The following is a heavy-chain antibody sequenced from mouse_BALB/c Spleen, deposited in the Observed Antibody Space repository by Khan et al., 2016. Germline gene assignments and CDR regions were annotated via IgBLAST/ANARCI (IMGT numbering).Heavy chain of an antibody. Sequence: EVKRLESGGGLVQPGGSLRLSCAASGFDFSRFWMNWVRQAPGKGLEWIGEINPESSSINYTPSLKDKFIISRDNAKNTLHLQMSNVRSEDTALYYCAYGNYYAMDYWGQGTSVTVSS. J-gene: IGHJ4*01. CDR2: INPESSSI. D-gene: IGHD2-1*01. V-gene: IGHV4-1*02. CDR3: AYGNYYAMDY. CDR1: GFDFSRFW.